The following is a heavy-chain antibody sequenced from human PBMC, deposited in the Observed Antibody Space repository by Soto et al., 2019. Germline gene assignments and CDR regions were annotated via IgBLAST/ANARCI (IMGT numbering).Heavy chain of an antibody. J-gene: IGHJ4*02. CDR3: ARASAASRFRGVMIN. Sequence: LSCTFSGSTTSRDNVWTWVRQPPGKGLEWIGEMYHNGSTNYSPSLKSRVTISVDKWKNQFSLKLTSVAAADTALYYCARASAASRFRGVMINLGQG. D-gene: IGHD3-16*01. CDR2: MYHNGST. CDR1: GSTTSRDNV. V-gene: IGHV4-4*02.